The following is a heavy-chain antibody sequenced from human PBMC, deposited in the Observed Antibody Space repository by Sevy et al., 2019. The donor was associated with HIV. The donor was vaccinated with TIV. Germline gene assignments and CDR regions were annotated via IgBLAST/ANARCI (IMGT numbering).Heavy chain of an antibody. D-gene: IGHD3-3*01. CDR3: ARDRYYDFWSGYSH. Sequence: GGSLRLSCAASGFTFSSYWMSWVRQAPGKGLEWVANIKQDGSEKYYVDSVKGRFTISRDNAKNSQYLQMNSLRAEDTAVYYCARDRYYDFWSGYSHWGQGTLVTVSS. J-gene: IGHJ1*01. CDR2: IKQDGSEK. V-gene: IGHV3-7*01. CDR1: GFTFSSYW.